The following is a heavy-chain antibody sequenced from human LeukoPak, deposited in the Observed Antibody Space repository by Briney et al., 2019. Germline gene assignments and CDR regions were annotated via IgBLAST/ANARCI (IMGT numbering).Heavy chain of an antibody. Sequence: PSETLSLTCTVSGGSISSYYWSWIRQPPGKGLEWIGYIYYSGSTNYNPSLTSRVTISVDTSKNQFSLKLSSVTAADTAVYYCARDTYYYDSSGYRYYYGMDVWGQGTTVTVSS. CDR3: ARDTYYYDSSGYRYYYGMDV. J-gene: IGHJ6*02. D-gene: IGHD3-22*01. CDR1: GGSISSYY. CDR2: IYYSGST. V-gene: IGHV4-59*01.